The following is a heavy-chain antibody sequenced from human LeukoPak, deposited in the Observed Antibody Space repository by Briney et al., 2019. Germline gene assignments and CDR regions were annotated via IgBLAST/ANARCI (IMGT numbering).Heavy chain of an antibody. Sequence: GGSLRLSCAASGFTFSSYSMNWVRQAPGKGLEWVSSISSSSSYIYYADSVKGRFTISRDNAKNSLYLQMNSLRAEDTAVYYCARDGQGTKYYYDSSGYYPFDYWGQGTLATVSS. J-gene: IGHJ4*02. CDR1: GFTFSSYS. D-gene: IGHD3-22*01. CDR2: ISSSSSYI. V-gene: IGHV3-21*01. CDR3: ARDGQGTKYYYDSSGYYPFDY.